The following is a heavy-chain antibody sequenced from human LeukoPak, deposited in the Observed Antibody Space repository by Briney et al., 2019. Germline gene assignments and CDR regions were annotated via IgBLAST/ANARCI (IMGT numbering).Heavy chain of an antibody. CDR1: GYTFTSYD. D-gene: IGHD3-3*01. CDR2: MNPNSGNT. CDR3: AKARYYDFWSATIEKTNWFDP. Sequence: ASVKVSCKASGYTFTSYDINWVRQATGQGLEWMGWMNPNSGNTGYAQKFQGRVTMTRNTSISTAYMELSSLRSEDTAVYYCAKARYYDFWSATIEKTNWFDPWGQGTLVTDSS. J-gene: IGHJ5*02. V-gene: IGHV1-8*01.